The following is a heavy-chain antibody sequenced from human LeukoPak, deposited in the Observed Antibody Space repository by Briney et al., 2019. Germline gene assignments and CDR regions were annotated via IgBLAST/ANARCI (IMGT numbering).Heavy chain of an antibody. CDR1: GYTFTSYG. CDR3: ARGGSPIYYYIDV. CDR2: ISAYNGNT. Sequence: GASVKVSCKASGYTFTSYGISWVRQAPGQGLEWMGWISAYNGNTNYAQKLQGRVTMTRDTSISTAYMELSRLRSDDTAVYYCARGGSPIYYYIDVWGKGTTVTISS. J-gene: IGHJ6*03. D-gene: IGHD2-2*01. V-gene: IGHV1-18*01.